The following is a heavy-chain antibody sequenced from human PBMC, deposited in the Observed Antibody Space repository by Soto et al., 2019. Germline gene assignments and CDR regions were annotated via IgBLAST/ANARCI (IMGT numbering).Heavy chain of an antibody. D-gene: IGHD3-22*01. CDR2: IDPGDTYA. V-gene: IGHV5-10-1*01. CDR1: GYTFTTFL. J-gene: IGHJ5*02. CDR3: ARIYCITTTWARWFDP. Sequence: GESLKISFTGFGYTFTTFLISWVRQMPGKGLEWMGRIDPGDTYATYSPAFKGQVTISADKATSTAYLQWSSLKASDTAMYYCARIYCITTTWARWFDPWCQGNLITICS.